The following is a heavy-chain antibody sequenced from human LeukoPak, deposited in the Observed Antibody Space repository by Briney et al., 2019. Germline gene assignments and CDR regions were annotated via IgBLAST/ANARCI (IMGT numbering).Heavy chain of an antibody. D-gene: IGHD3-16*02. J-gene: IGHJ4*02. CDR2: IYYSGST. Sequence: KPADTQSLTCSVSIRPINRYYWRWPRHPPGKALEGIGYIYYSGSTKYSPPLKSRVSISVDTSKNQLSLKLSAVTAADTAGYYCARGSMITFGGVIVPFDYWGQGTLVTVSS. V-gene: IGHV4-59*07. CDR3: ARGSMITFGGVIVPFDY. CDR1: IRPINRYY.